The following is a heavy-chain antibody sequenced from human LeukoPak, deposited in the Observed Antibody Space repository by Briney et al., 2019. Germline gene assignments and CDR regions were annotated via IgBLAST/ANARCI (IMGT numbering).Heavy chain of an antibody. D-gene: IGHD3-22*01. CDR2: INPNSGGT. Sequence: ASVKVSCKASGYTFTGYYMHWVRQAPGQGLEWMGWINPNSGGTNYAQKFQGRVTMTTDTSTSTAYMELRSLRSDDTAVYYCARGILNYYDSSGPPDYWGQGTLVTVSS. CDR1: GYTFTGYY. CDR3: ARGILNYYDSSGPPDY. V-gene: IGHV1-2*02. J-gene: IGHJ4*02.